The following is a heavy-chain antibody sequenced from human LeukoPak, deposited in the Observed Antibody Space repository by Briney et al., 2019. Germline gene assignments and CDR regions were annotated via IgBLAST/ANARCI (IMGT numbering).Heavy chain of an antibody. D-gene: IGHD3-3*01. Sequence: ASVKVSCEASGGTFSSYAISWVRQAPGQGLEWMGRIIPILGIANYAQKFQGRVTITADKSTSTAYMELSSLRSEDTAVYYCARPRLFGYNYYYYGMDVWGQGTTVTVSS. V-gene: IGHV1-69*04. CDR3: ARPRLFGYNYYYYGMDV. CDR2: IIPILGIA. CDR1: GGTFSSYA. J-gene: IGHJ6*02.